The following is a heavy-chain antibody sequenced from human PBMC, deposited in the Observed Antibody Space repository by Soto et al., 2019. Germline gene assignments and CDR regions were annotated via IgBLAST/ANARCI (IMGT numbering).Heavy chain of an antibody. CDR3: AKETAVTSCFDY. V-gene: IGHV3-30*18. D-gene: IGHD4-17*01. J-gene: IGHJ4*02. CDR1: GFTFSSYG. Sequence: QVELVESGGGVVQPGRSLRLSCAASGFTFSSYGMHWVRQAPGKGLEWVAVISHDGSSKSYADSVKGRFTISRDNSKNTLDLQMDRLRTEDTAVYYCAKETAVTSCFDYWGQGTLFTVSS. CDR2: ISHDGSSK.